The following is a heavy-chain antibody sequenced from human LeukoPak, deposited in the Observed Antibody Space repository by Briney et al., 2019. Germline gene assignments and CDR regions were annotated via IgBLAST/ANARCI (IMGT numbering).Heavy chain of an antibody. CDR1: GGSVSSGSYY. CDR2: IYYSGST. Sequence: SETLSLTCTVSGGSVSSGSYYWSWIRQPPGKGLEWIGYIYYSGSTNYNPSLKSRVTISADTSKNQFSLKLSSVTAADTAAYYCARDAVTVNSYYFDYWGQGTLVTVSS. J-gene: IGHJ4*02. V-gene: IGHV4-61*01. D-gene: IGHD4-11*01. CDR3: ARDAVTVNSYYFDY.